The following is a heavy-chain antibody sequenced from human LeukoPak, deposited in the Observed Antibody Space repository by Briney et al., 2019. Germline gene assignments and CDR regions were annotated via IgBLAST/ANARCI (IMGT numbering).Heavy chain of an antibody. CDR3: ARSRTTVVTPDAFDI. J-gene: IGHJ3*02. V-gene: IGHV5-51*01. D-gene: IGHD4-23*01. Sequence: GESLKISCKGSGYSFTSYWIGWVRQMPGKGLEWMGIIYPGDSDTRYSPSFQGQVTISADKSISTAYLQWSSLKASDTAMYYCARSRTTVVTPDAFDIWGQGTMVTVSS. CDR1: GYSFTSYW. CDR2: IYPGDSDT.